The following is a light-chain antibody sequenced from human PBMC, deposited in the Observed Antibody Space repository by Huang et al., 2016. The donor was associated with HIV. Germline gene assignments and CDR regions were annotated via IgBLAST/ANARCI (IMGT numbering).Light chain of an antibody. CDR2: GAS. CDR1: QSVSSN. CDR3: QQYNNWPPYT. V-gene: IGKV3-15*01. J-gene: IGKJ2*01. Sequence: EIVMTQSPATLSVSPGERATLSGRASQSVSSNLAWYQQKPGQAPRLLIYGASTRATGIPASVSGSGSGTEFTLTISSLQSEDFAVYYCQQYNNWPPYTFGQGTKLEIK.